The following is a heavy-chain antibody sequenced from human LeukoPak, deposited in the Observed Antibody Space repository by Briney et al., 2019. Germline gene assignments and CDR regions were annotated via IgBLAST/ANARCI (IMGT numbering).Heavy chain of an antibody. CDR2: IYYSGST. D-gene: IGHD3-22*01. CDR3: ARPASGYYSIDAFDI. J-gene: IGHJ3*02. CDR1: GGSISSSSYY. Sequence: EPSETLSLTCTVSGGSISSSSYYWGWIRQPPGKGLEWIGSIYYSGSTYYNPSLKSRVTISVDTSKNQFSLKLSSVTAADTAVYYCARPASGYYSIDAFDIWGQGTMVTVSS. V-gene: IGHV4-39*07.